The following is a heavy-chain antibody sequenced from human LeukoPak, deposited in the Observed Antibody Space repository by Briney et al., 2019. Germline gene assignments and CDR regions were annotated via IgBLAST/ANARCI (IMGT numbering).Heavy chain of an antibody. J-gene: IGHJ4*02. D-gene: IGHD3-3*01. Sequence: GGSLRLSCAASGFTFSNYWMSWFRQAPGKGLVWVAVIWYDGNNKYYADSVKGRFTISRDNSKNTLYLQMNSLRADDTAVYYCARDSFGSYYDFWSGSTYWGQGTLVTVSS. CDR3: ARDSFGSYYDFWSGSTY. CDR2: IWYDGNNK. CDR1: GFTFSNYW. V-gene: IGHV3-33*08.